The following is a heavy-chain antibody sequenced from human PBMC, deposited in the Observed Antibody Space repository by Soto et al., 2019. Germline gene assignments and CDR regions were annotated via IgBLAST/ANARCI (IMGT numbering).Heavy chain of an antibody. V-gene: IGHV3-48*03. CDR1: GFNFNSYE. Sequence: GGSLRLSCAASGFNFNSYEMNWVRQAPGKGLEWLSSISSGGSSIYSADSVKGRFTISRENAKNSLYLQMNSLRAEDTAVYFCARGSSGWFVMDVWGQGTTVTVSS. CDR3: ARGSSGWFVMDV. D-gene: IGHD6-19*01. J-gene: IGHJ6*02. CDR2: ISSGGSSI.